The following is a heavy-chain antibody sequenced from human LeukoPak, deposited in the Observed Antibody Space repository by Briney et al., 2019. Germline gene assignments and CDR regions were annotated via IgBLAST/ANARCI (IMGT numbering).Heavy chain of an antibody. CDR3: AKDRGYSTTWNLFDY. CDR1: GFTFSSYG. V-gene: IGHV3-30*02. CDR2: IRFDGSNK. J-gene: IGHJ4*02. Sequence: GGSLRLSCAASGFTFSSYGMHWVRQAPGKGLEWVAFIRFDGSNKYYADSVKGRFTISRDNSKNTLYLQMNSLRAEDTAVYYCAKDRGYSTTWNLFDYWGRGTLVTVSS. D-gene: IGHD6-13*01.